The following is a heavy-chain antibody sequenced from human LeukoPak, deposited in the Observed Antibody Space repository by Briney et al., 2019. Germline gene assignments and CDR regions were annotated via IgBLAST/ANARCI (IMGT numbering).Heavy chain of an antibody. J-gene: IGHJ4*02. Sequence: SETLSLTCTVSGGSISSHYWSWIRQPPGKGLEWIGYIYYSGSTNYNPSLKSRVTISVDTSKNQFSLKLSSVTAADTAVYYCARSTQTGTTDYWGQGTLVTVSS. CDR1: GGSISSHY. D-gene: IGHD1-7*01. CDR3: ARSTQTGTTDY. CDR2: IYYSGST. V-gene: IGHV4-59*11.